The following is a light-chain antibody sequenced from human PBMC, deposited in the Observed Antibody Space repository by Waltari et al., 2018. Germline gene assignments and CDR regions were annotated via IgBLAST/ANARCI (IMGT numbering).Light chain of an antibody. CDR1: HDVSAW. V-gene: IGKV1-12*01. J-gene: IGKJ3*01. CDR2: ASS. CDR3: LQADNFPFT. Sequence: TQMTQSPSSVSAFVGDRVPITCRASHDVSAWVAWYQHRPGEVPKLLIYASSSLHSGVPSRFSGSGAGTEFTLTINNLQSEDSATYYCLQADNFPFTFGPGTKVDIK.